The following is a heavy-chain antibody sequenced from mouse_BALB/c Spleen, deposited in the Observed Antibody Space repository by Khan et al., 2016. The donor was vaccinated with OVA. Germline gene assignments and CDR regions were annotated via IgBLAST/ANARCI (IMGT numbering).Heavy chain of an antibody. J-gene: IGHJ3*01. CDR2: ISYSGNT. V-gene: IGHV3-2*02. CDR1: GYSITSKYT. Sequence: VQLKQSGPGLVKPSQSLSLTCTVTGYSITSKYTWNWIRQFPGNKLEWMGFISYSGNTRSNPSLKSQISITRDTSKHKFFLQLNSVTSEDTATYHCSRKDYYDYDPFPYWGQGTLVTVSA. CDR3: SRKDYYDYDPFPY. D-gene: IGHD2-4*01.